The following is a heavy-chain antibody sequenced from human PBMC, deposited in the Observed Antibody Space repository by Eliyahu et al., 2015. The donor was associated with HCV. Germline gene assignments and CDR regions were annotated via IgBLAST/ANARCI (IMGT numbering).Heavy chain of an antibody. D-gene: IGHD3-3*01. Sequence: QVQLVESGGGVVHPGRSLXLSCAASGFRFSNXGMHWVRQAPGKGLEWVAFISHDGSIEYYADSVKGRFTGSRDNSKTTLYLQMNGLRAEDTAVYYCAKGAQGGVLRHLEWLVPFDSWGQGTLVRVSS. CDR2: ISHDGSIE. J-gene: IGHJ4*02. V-gene: IGHV3-30*18. CDR1: GFRFSNXG. CDR3: AKGAQGGVLRHLEWLVPFDS.